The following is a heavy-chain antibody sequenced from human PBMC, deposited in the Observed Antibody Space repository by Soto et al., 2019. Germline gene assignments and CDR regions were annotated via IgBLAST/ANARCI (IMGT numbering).Heavy chain of an antibody. CDR3: ARGPILRYFDWLLPRYYYYYIDV. D-gene: IGHD3-9*01. V-gene: IGHV1-18*01. J-gene: IGHJ6*03. Sequence: QVQLVQSGAEVKKPGASVKVSCKASGYTFTSYGISWVRQAPGQGLEWMGWISAYNGKTNYAQKLQGRVTMTTDTSRSTANMELRSFRSDDTAVYYCARGPILRYFDWLLPRYYYYYIDVWGKGTTDTVSS. CDR1: GYTFTSYG. CDR2: ISAYNGKT.